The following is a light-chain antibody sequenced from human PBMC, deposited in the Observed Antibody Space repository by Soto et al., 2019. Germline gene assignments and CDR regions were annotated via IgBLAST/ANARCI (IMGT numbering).Light chain of an antibody. CDR2: GTS. V-gene: IGKV3-15*01. J-gene: IGKJ1*01. Sequence: EIVMTQSPATLSVSPGERATLSCRASQSVTSNLAWYQQKPGQAPRLLIYGTSTRATGIPAKFSGSGSGTEFTLTSSSLQSADFAVYYCQQYNNWPSTFGQGTKVEIK. CDR3: QQYNNWPST. CDR1: QSVTSN.